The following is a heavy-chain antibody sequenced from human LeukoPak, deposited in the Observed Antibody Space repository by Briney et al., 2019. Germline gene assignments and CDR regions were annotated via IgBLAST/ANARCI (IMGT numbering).Heavy chain of an antibody. CDR2: IYYSGST. D-gene: IGHD2-15*01. V-gene: IGHV4-31*03. J-gene: IGHJ4*02. Sequence: SETLSLTCTVSGGSISSGGYYWSWIRQHPGTGLEWIGYIYYSGSTYYNPSLKSRVTISVDTSKNQFSLKLSSVTAADTAVYYCARLYCSGGSCYLDYWGQGTLVTVSS. CDR3: ARLYCSGGSCYLDY. CDR1: GGSISSGGYY.